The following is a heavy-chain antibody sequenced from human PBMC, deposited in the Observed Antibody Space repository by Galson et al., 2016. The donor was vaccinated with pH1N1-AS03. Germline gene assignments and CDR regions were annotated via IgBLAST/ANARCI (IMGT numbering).Heavy chain of an antibody. D-gene: IGHD3-16*01. J-gene: IGHJ4*02. Sequence: LRLSCAASGFRFSAHGMHWARQALGKGLEGVASILSDGNTKWHADSVKGRFPISRDNSKNTLFLQMNSLRPEDTAVYYCVKDQNWAYDFWGQGTLVTVSS. V-gene: IGHV3-30*02. CDR2: ILSDGNTK. CDR3: VKDQNWAYDF. CDR1: GFRFSAHG.